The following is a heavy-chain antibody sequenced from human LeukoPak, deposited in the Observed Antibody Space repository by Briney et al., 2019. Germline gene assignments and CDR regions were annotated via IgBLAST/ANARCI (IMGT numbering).Heavy chain of an antibody. D-gene: IGHD1-26*01. CDR2: TSYSGSA. CDR1: GDSISNSRYS. CDR3: ARLRGSYGGDAFDI. Sequence: SETLSLTCTVSGDSISNSRYSWGWIRQPPGKGLEWIGTTSYSGSAYYNPSLKSRVTVSVDTSKNQFSLKLSSVTAADTAVFYCARLRGSYGGDAFDIWGQGTMVTVSS. J-gene: IGHJ3*02. V-gene: IGHV4-39*01.